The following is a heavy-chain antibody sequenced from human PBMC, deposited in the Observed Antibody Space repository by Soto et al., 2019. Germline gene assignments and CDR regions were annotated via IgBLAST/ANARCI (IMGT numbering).Heavy chain of an antibody. Sequence: GGSLRLSCAASGFTFSSYSMNWVRQAPGKGLEWVSYISSSSSTIYYADSVKGRFTISRDNAKNSLYLQMNSLRAEDTAVYYFARRTIQLWPRMDVRGQRTTVTVSS. V-gene: IGHV3-48*01. CDR1: GFTFSSYS. D-gene: IGHD5-18*01. CDR3: ARRTIQLWPRMDV. J-gene: IGHJ6*02. CDR2: ISSSSSTI.